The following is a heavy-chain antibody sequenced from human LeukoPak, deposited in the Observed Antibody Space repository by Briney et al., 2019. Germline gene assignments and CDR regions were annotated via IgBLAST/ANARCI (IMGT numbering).Heavy chain of an antibody. Sequence: SETLSLTCAVSGYSINTGYSWGWIRQPPGKGLEWIGRVHYRGSTYYNPSLKSRVTISLDTSKNQFSLNLNSVTAADTAVYFCARVARVARDLDYYYNYMDVLLRATTVTVSS. CDR2: VHYRGST. V-gene: IGHV4-38-2*01. CDR1: GYSINTGYS. CDR3: ARVARVARDLDYYYNYMDV. J-gene: IGHJ6*03. D-gene: IGHD3-10*01.